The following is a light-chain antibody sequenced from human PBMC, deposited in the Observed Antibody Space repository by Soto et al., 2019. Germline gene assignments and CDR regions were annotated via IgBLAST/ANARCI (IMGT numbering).Light chain of an antibody. V-gene: IGKV1-5*03. J-gene: IGKJ1*01. CDR2: KAF. Sequence: DIQMTQSPSTLSASVGDRVTITCRASPSISSWLAWYQQKPGKAPKLLIFKAFSLESGVPSRFSGSGSGTEFTLTISSLQPDDFATYDCQQYNSYSRTFGQGTKVEVK. CDR3: QQYNSYSRT. CDR1: PSISSW.